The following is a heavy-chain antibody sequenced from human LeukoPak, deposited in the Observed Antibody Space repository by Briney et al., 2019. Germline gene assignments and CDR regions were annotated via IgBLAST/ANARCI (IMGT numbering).Heavy chain of an antibody. CDR3: AKVSYYDFWSGNNYFDY. D-gene: IGHD3-3*01. J-gene: IGHJ4*02. V-gene: IGHV3-30*02. CDR1: GFTFSSYG. Sequence: GGSLRLSCAASGFTFSSYGMHWVRQAPGKGLEWVAFIRYDGSNKYYADSVKGRFTISRDNSKNTLYLQMNSLRAEDTAVYYCAKVSYYDFWSGNNYFDYWGQGTLVTVSS. CDR2: IRYDGSNK.